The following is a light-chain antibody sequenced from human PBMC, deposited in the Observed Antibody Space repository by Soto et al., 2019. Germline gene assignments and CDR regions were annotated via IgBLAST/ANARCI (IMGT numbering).Light chain of an antibody. CDR2: GAP. CDR1: QRISNF. J-gene: IGKJ4*01. Sequence: DIQMTQSPSSLSASVGDRVTITCRASQRISNFLNWYQQKPGKAPKLLIYGAPNLQSGVPSRFSGSGSGTHFTLTISGLQPDDFATYYCQQSYNTPALTFGGGTKVDIK. CDR3: QQSYNTPALT. V-gene: IGKV1-39*01.